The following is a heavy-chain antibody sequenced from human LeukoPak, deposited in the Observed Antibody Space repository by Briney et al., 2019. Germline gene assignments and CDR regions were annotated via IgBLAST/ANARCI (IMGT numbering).Heavy chain of an antibody. CDR3: ARGRRAGLCGDYYYYYMDV. V-gene: IGHV1-2*02. CDR1: GYTFTGYY. J-gene: IGHJ6*03. Sequence: GASVKVSCKASGYTFTGYYMHWVRQAPGQGLEWMGWINPNSGGTNYAQKFQGRVTMTRDTSISTAYMELSRLRSDDTAVYYCARGRRAGLCGDYYYYYMDVWGKGTTVTVSS. CDR2: INPNSGGT. D-gene: IGHD3-16*01.